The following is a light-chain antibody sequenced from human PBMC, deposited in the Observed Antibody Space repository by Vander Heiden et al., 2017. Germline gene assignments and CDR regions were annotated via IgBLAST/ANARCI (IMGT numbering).Light chain of an antibody. CDR3: MQDTHWPHT. J-gene: IGKJ2*01. V-gene: IGKV2-30*02. Sequence: DVVLTQSPLSLPVSLGQSATISCRSSQSLIHSYGNTYFNWFQQRPGQAPRRLIYKVSNRDSRVPDRFGGSGSGTDFTLEISRVEAEDVGIYYCMQDTHWPHTFGQGTKLEVK. CDR1: QSLIHSYGNTY. CDR2: KVS.